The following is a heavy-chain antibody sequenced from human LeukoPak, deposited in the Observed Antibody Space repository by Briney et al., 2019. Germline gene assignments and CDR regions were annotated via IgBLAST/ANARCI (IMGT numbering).Heavy chain of an antibody. V-gene: IGHV3-23*01. Sequence: GGSLRLSCAASGSTFSSYVMNWVRQAPGKGLEWVSAISGGGGSTYYADSVKGRFTFSRDTSKNTLYLQMNSLRAEDTALYYCAKLYNDYGDENFDYWGQGTLVTVSS. J-gene: IGHJ4*02. CDR3: AKLYNDYGDENFDY. D-gene: IGHD4-17*01. CDR1: GSTFSSYV. CDR2: ISGGGGST.